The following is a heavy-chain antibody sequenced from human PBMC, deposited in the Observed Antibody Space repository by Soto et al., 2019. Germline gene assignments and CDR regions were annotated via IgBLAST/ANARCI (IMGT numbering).Heavy chain of an antibody. CDR3: ARGFGYSGYDWKSGYFDY. Sequence: SETLSLTCAVYGGSFSGYYWSWIRQPPGKGLEWIGEINHSGSTNYNPSLKSRVTISVDTSKNQFSLKLSSVTAADTAVYYCARGFGYSGYDWKSGYFDYWGQGTLVTVSS. CDR1: GGSFSGYY. J-gene: IGHJ4*02. D-gene: IGHD5-12*01. V-gene: IGHV4-34*01. CDR2: INHSGST.